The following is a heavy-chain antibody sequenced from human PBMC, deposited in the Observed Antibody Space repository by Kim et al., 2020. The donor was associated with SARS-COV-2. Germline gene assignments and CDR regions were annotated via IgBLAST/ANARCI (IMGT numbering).Heavy chain of an antibody. D-gene: IGHD4-4*01. CDR1: GGSFSAYY. Sequence: SETLSLTCAVYGGSFSAYYWSWIRQPPGKGLEWIGEINHRGSTNYNPSLKSRVTISVDTSKNQFSLSLSSVTAADTAVYYCAREDYSNCYYGMDVWGQGTTVTVSS. V-gene: IGHV4-34*01. CDR2: INHRGST. J-gene: IGHJ6*02. CDR3: AREDYSNCYYGMDV.